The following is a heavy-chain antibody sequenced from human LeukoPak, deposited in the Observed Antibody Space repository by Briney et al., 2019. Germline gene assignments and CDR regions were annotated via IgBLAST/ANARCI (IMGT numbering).Heavy chain of an antibody. V-gene: IGHV4-39*01. CDR1: GGSISSSSYY. J-gene: IGHJ6*02. CDR3: ARGQSPPAMITGTTLRNYGMDV. D-gene: IGHD1-20*01. CDR2: IYYSGST. Sequence: SETLSLTCTVSGGSISSSSYYWGWIRQPPGKGLEWIGSIYYSGSTYYNPSLKSRVTISVDTSKNQFSLKLSSVTAADTAVYYCARGQSPPAMITGTTLRNYGMDVWGQGTTVTVSS.